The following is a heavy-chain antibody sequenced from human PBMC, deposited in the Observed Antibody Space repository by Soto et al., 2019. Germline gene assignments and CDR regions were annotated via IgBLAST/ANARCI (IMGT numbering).Heavy chain of an antibody. CDR1: GFNFNNYA. CDR2: ISYEGDNA. D-gene: IGHD2-15*01. V-gene: IGHV3-30*18. J-gene: IGHJ6*02. CDR3: AKEACIGGYCYSRGGYYNAMDV. Sequence: QVQLVESGGGVVQPGRSLRLSCAASGFNFNNYAMHWVRQAPGKGLEWVAVISYEGDNAYYAASVTGRFTISRDNSRNTLYLQMSSLRPEDSAVYFCAKEACIGGYCYSRGGYYNAMDVWGQGTTVTVSS.